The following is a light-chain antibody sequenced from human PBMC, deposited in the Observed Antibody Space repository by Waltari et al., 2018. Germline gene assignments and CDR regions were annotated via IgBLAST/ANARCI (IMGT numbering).Light chain of an antibody. J-gene: IGLJ3*02. CDR1: GGYSSTV. CDR2: VNNDGSH. Sequence: LVLTQSPSASASLGASVKLTCTLSGGYSSTVIAGLQQQPGKGPRYLMKVNNDGSHRKGDDIPDRFSASNSGTECYLTIASLQAEDEADYYCQTGGHGTWVFGGGTKLTVL. V-gene: IGLV4-69*01. CDR3: QTGGHGTWV.